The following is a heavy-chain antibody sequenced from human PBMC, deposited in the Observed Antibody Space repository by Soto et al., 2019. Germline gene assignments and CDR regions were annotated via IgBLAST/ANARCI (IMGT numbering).Heavy chain of an antibody. V-gene: IGHV4-31*03. CDR3: ARVSGIVVVPTAKDPHYYYMDV. D-gene: IGHD2-2*01. CDR1: GGSISGGPYY. J-gene: IGHJ6*03. CDR2: IYYTGST. Sequence: QVQLQESGPGLVKPSQTLSLTCTVSGGSISGGPYYWTWIRQHPGSGLEWIGYIYYTGSTYYNPSLKSRVIMSVDTSNNPLSLKLSFVTAADTAVYFCARVSGIVVVPTAKDPHYYYMDVWGKGTTVTVSS.